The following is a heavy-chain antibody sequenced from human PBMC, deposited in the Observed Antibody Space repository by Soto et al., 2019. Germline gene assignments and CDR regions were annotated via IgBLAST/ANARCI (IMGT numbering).Heavy chain of an antibody. CDR1: GGSISSDNYH. CDR3: AREDDGGDRDYYGLDV. CDR2: IYYSGSI. D-gene: IGHD2-21*02. V-gene: IGHV4-30-4*08. Sequence: QVQLQQSGPGLVKPSQTLSLTCTVSGGSISSDNYHWTWIRQSPGKGLEWIGYIYYSGSIFYNPSFKSRFTISVDTSKNQFSLQLSSVTAADTAVYFCAREDDGGDRDYYGLDVWGQGTTVTVSS. J-gene: IGHJ6*02.